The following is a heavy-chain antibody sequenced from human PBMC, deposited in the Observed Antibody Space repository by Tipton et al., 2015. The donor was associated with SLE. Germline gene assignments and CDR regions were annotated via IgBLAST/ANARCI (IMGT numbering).Heavy chain of an antibody. D-gene: IGHD6-19*01. CDR2: IYTSGST. Sequence: TLSLTCTVSGGSISSSSYYWGWIRQPPGKGLEWIGHIYTSGSTNYNPSLKSRVTISVDTSKNQFSLKLSSVTAADTAVYYCARKRIAVAGPTDYFDYWGQGTLVTVSS. CDR3: ARKRIAVAGPTDYFDY. J-gene: IGHJ4*02. CDR1: GGSISSSSYY. V-gene: IGHV4-61*09.